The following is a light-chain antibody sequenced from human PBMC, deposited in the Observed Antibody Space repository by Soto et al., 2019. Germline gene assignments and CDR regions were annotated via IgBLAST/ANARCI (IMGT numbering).Light chain of an antibody. Sequence: EIVLTQSPATLSLSPGERATLSCRASPSVTNYLAWYQQKPGQAPRLLIYGAFNRATGIPARFSGSGSGTDFTLTISSLEPEDFAVCYCQQRNIWPPVTFGQGTRLEIK. CDR1: PSVTNY. CDR3: QQRNIWPPVT. CDR2: GAF. V-gene: IGKV3-11*01. J-gene: IGKJ5*01.